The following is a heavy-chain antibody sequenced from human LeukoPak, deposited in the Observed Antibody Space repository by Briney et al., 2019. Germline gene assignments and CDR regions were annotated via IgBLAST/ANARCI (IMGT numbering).Heavy chain of an antibody. D-gene: IGHD3-10*01. CDR2: TYQSGQT. J-gene: IGHJ3*02. Sequence: SETLSLTCAISGDSISTYNWWSWVRQSPGKGLEWIGDTYQSGQTNYSPSLTGRVTISLDTSRNQFSLKLNSVTAADTAVYYCAKSNGYGLVDIWGQGTMVTVSS. CDR1: GDSISTYNW. CDR3: AKSNGYGLVDI. V-gene: IGHV4-4*02.